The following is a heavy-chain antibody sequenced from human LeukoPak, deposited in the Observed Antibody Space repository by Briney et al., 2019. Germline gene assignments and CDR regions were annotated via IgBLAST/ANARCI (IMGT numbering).Heavy chain of an antibody. J-gene: IGHJ5*02. CDR3: ARDQEDYGGNLMKVWFDP. CDR2: VIPIFGTA. CDR1: GGTFSSYA. D-gene: IGHD4-23*01. Sequence: GASVKVSCKASGGTFSSYAISWVRQAPGQGLEWMGGVIPIFGTANYAQKFQGRVTITTDESTSTAYMELSSLRSEDTAVYYCARDQEDYGGNLMKVWFDPWGQGTLVTVSS. V-gene: IGHV1-69*05.